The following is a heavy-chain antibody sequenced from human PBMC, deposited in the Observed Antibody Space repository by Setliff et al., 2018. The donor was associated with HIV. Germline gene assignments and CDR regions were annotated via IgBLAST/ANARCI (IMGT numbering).Heavy chain of an antibody. CDR3: ARAAGYSSSWHRYAFEI. Sequence: ASVKVSCKASGYIFSTYGISWVRQAPGQGLEWMGWISSYNGNTNYAQKFQGRVTMTTDTSTSTVYMELRSLRSDDTAVYYCARAAGYSSSWHRYAFEIWGQGTMVTVSS. CDR2: ISSYNGNT. D-gene: IGHD6-13*01. J-gene: IGHJ3*02. V-gene: IGHV1-18*01. CDR1: GYIFSTYG.